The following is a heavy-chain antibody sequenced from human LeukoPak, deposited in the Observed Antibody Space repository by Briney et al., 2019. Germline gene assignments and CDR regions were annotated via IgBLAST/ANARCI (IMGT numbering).Heavy chain of an antibody. CDR2: INPNSGGT. D-gene: IGHD5-12*01. Sequence: GASVKVSCKASGYTFTGYYMHWVRQAPGQGLEWMGWINPNSGGTNYAQKFQGRVTMTRDTSISTAYMELSRLRSDDTAVYYCARDYDKWLPDAFDIWGQGTMVTVSS. J-gene: IGHJ3*02. CDR1: GYTFTGYY. V-gene: IGHV1-2*02. CDR3: ARDYDKWLPDAFDI.